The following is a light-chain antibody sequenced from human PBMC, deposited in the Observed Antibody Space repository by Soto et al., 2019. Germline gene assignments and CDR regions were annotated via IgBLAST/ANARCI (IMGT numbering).Light chain of an antibody. CDR1: QSVSSSY. V-gene: IGKV3-20*01. J-gene: IGKJ1*01. CDR2: GAS. Sequence: EIVLTQSPGTLSLSPGERATLSCRASQSVSSSYLAWYQQKPGQAPRLLTYGASSRATVIPDRFSGSGSGTDFTLTISRLEPEDFAVYYCQQYGSSPSWTFGQGTKVDIK. CDR3: QQYGSSPSWT.